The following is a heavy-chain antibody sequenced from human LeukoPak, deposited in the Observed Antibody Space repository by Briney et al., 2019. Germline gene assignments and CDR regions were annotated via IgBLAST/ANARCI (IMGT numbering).Heavy chain of an antibody. V-gene: IGHV3-48*01. CDR2: IIISSSVI. CDR3: ARADSSSTSRYTGGFDY. J-gene: IGHJ4*02. Sequence: GGSLRLSCAASGFSLSIYSANSVRQAPGEGGEWVSYIIISSSVIYYTDSLKGRFTISRDNTKTSLYLQMIIVRAEDTAVYYIARADSSSTSRYTGGFDYWGQETLVTVSS. D-gene: IGHD2-2*02. CDR1: GFSLSIYS.